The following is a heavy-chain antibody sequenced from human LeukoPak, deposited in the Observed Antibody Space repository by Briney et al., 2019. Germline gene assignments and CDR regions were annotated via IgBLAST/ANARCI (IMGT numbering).Heavy chain of an antibody. CDR1: GDSISRYY. D-gene: IGHD2-15*01. CDR2: VSHSDFNKSNGDIT. V-gene: IGHV4-59*01. CDR3: VRASVESGGAFDI. Sequence: SETLSLTCTVSGDSISRYYWSWIRQPPGVGLEWIGYVSHSDFNKSNGDITNYNPSLESRITTSRDTSKNQFSLKLSSMTAADTAVYYCVRASVESGGAFDIWGQGTMVTVSS. J-gene: IGHJ3*02.